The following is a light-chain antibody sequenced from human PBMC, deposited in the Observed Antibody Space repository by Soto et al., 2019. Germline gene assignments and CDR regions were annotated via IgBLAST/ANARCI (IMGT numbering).Light chain of an antibody. V-gene: IGKV3-15*01. CDR3: QQYEIWPTYT. Sequence: EIALAQSPASRCASPGERVTLSCWASQNIRSSLAWYQQRPGQAPRLLIYDASTRATGIPPRFSGGGSGTEFTVTISSLQSEDFAIYYGQQYEIWPTYTFGQGTKVDIK. CDR1: QNIRSS. J-gene: IGKJ2*01. CDR2: DAS.